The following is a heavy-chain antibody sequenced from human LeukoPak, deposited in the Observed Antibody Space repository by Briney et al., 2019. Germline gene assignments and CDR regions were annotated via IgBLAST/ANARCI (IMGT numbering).Heavy chain of an antibody. D-gene: IGHD2-15*01. J-gene: IGHJ5*02. CDR3: AREWDIVVVVAARDNWFDP. CDR2: ISAYNGNT. CDR1: GYTFTGYF. V-gene: IGHV1-18*04. Sequence: ASVKVSCKSSGYTFTGYFIHWVRQAPGQGLEWMGWISAYNGNTNYAQKLQGRVTMTTDTSTSTAYMELRSLRSDDTAVYYCAREWDIVVVVAARDNWFDPWGQGTLVTVSS.